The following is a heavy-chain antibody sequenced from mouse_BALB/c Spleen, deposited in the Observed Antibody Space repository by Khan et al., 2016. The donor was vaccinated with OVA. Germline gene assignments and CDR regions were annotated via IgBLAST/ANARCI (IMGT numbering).Heavy chain of an antibody. J-gene: IGHJ3*01. CDR2: INTSNGGT. CDR3: TRAGYGSFAY. Sequence: VELVESGAELVKPGASVKLSCTASGYTFTSYYMYWVKQRPGQGLEWIGEINTSNGGTNFNEMFKSQATLTVDKSTSTAYMQLNSLTAEDSAVYYCTRAGYGSFAYWGQGTLVTVSA. D-gene: IGHD2-2*01. V-gene: IGHV1S81*02. CDR1: GYTFTSYY.